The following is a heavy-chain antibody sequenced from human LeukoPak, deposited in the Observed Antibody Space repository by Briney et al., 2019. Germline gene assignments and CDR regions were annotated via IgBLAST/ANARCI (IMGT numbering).Heavy chain of an antibody. Sequence: ALTHSFLATRCVYSASRMNELRQAPAKGRAWVSSISESGSYIYYADPVKGRFSISRDNAKNSLYLQMYSLSAEDAAVYYCARPMYYYDSSGHRSYYYMDVWGKGTTVTVSS. J-gene: IGHJ6*03. CDR2: ISESGSYI. V-gene: IGHV3-21*01. D-gene: IGHD3-22*01. CDR3: ARPMYYYDSSGHRSYYYMDV. CDR1: RCVYSASR.